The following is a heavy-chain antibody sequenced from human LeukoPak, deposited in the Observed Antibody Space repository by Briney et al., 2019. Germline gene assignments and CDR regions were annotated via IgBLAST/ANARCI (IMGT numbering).Heavy chain of an antibody. CDR3: AGDYGEYYYGMDV. J-gene: IGHJ6*02. CDR2: IWYDGSNK. D-gene: IGHD4-17*01. Sequence: GGSLRLSCAASGFTISSYGMHWVRQAPGKGLEWVAVIWYDGSNKCYADSVKGRFTISRDNSKNTLYLQMNSLRAEDTAAYYCAGDYGEYYYGMDVWGQGTTVTVSS. V-gene: IGHV3-33*01. CDR1: GFTISSYG.